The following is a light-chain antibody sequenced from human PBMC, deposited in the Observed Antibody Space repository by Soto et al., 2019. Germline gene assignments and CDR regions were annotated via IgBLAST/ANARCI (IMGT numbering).Light chain of an antibody. J-gene: IGLJ1*01. CDR3: ISYKNSSPPL. CDR2: EVS. Sequence: QSVLTHLASDSGSPGQSFTISCTGTRDDVGGYNYVSWYRHHPGKAPQLMIYEVSKRPSGVPNRLSGSKSDNTASLTISGLQAEEEAHYYCISYKNSSPPLFCNGTTLT. CDR1: RDDVGGYNY. V-gene: IGLV2-14*01.